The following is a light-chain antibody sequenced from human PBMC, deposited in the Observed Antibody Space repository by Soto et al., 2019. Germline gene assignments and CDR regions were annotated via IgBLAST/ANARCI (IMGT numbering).Light chain of an antibody. CDR3: AAWDDSLSGV. J-gene: IGLJ3*02. CDR1: SSNIGSNY. CDR2: SNN. V-gene: IGLV1-47*02. Sequence: QSVLTQPPSASGTPGQRVTISCSGSSSNIGSNYVYWYQQLPGTAPKLLIYSNNQRPSGVPDRFSGSKSGTSASLAISGLRSEDEAEYYCAAWDDSLSGVFGGGTKLTVL.